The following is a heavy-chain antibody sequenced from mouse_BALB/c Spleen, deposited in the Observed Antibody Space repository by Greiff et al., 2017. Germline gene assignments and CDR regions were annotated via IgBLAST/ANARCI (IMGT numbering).Heavy chain of an antibody. J-gene: IGHJ3*01. CDR1: GFSLTGYG. V-gene: IGHV2-6-7*01. Sequence: VQGVESGPGLVAPSQSLSITCTVSGFSLTGYGVNWVRQPPGKGLEWLGMIWGDGSTDYNSALKSRLSISKDNSKSQVFLKMNSLQTDDTARYYCARGAYYGNYVWFAYWGQGTLVTVSA. CDR3: ARGAYYGNYVWFAY. CDR2: IWGDGST. D-gene: IGHD2-10*01.